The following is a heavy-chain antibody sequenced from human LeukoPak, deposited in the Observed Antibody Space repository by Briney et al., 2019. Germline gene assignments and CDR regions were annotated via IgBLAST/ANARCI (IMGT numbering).Heavy chain of an antibody. J-gene: IGHJ2*01. CDR2: INPSGGST. V-gene: IGHV1-46*01. CDR3: ARVMWGSSRWYFDL. CDR1: GGTFSSYA. D-gene: IGHD7-27*01. Sequence: ASVKVSCKASGGTFSSYAISWVRRAPGQGLEWMGIINPSGGSTSYAQKFQGRVTMTRDTSTSTVYMELSSLRSEDTAVYYCARVMWGSSRWYFDLWGRGTLVTVSS.